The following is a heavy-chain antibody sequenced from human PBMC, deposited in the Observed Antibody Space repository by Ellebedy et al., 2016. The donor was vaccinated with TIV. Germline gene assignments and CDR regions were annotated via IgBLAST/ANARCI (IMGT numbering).Heavy chain of an antibody. CDR2: INSDGRTI. D-gene: IGHD3-9*01. V-gene: IGHV3-74*01. CDR1: GFTFSGYW. J-gene: IGHJ4*02. CDR3: ARQFDQPAR. Sequence: PGGSLRLSCAASGFTFSGYWMHWVRQTPGKGLEWVSRINSDGRTINYADSVRGRFTISRDNAKNTLYLEMNSLRVDDTAVYYCARQFDQPARWGQGTLVTVSS.